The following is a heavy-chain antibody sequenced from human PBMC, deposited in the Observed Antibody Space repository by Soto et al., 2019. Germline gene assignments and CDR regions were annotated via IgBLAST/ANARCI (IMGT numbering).Heavy chain of an antibody. CDR3: ARALLVAVAGTNRYYYYGMDV. J-gene: IGHJ6*02. D-gene: IGHD6-19*01. CDR2: IDVGSANA. V-gene: IGHV1-58*01. CDR1: GFTFSSSA. Sequence: SVKVSCKTSGFTFSSSAVHWVRQARGHRLQWIGWIDVGSANANYAQMLQERVTISRDMSTSTAYMELSSLRPEDTAVYYCARALLVAVAGTNRYYYYGMDVWGQGTTVTVSS.